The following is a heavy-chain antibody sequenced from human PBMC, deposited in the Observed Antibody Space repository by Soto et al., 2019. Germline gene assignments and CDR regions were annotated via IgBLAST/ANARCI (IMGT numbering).Heavy chain of an antibody. D-gene: IGHD6-19*01. V-gene: IGHV4-30-2*01. CDR2: IYDSGST. CDR3: ARGSSSYYDYGMDV. CDR1: GDSISRGDYC. J-gene: IGHJ6*02. Sequence: PSETLSLTCTVSGDSISRGDYCWTWIRQPPGKAPEWIGNIYDSGSTSYNPSLKSRVTMSVDRSTNQFSLKLTSVTAADTAVYFCARGSSSYYDYGMDVWGQGTTVTVSS.